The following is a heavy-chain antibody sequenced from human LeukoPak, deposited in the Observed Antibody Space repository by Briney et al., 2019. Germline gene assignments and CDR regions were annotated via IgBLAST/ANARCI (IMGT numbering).Heavy chain of an antibody. Sequence: SENLSLTCTVSGCSISSGGYYWSWIRQPAGKGLEYIGRIYSTGSTNYNPSLRSRVTISVDTSKNHFSLKLSSVTAADTAVYYCARDQTYSGSGIYTYFDYWGQGILVTVST. CDR3: ARDQTYSGSGIYTYFDY. V-gene: IGHV4-61*02. CDR1: GCSISSGGYY. J-gene: IGHJ4*02. D-gene: IGHD3-10*01. CDR2: IYSTGST.